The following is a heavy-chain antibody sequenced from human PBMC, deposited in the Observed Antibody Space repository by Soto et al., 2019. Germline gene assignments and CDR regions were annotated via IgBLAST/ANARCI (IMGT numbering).Heavy chain of an antibody. V-gene: IGHV1-69*01. CDR3: ARCRTPVSRRGQEGAFDI. Sequence: QVQLVQSGAEVKKPGSSVKVSCKASGGTFSSYAISWVRQAPGQGLEWMGGIIPIFGTANYAQKCQGRVTITADESTSTAYMELSSLRSEDTAVYYCARCRTPVSRRGQEGAFDIWGQGTMVTVSS. CDR2: IIPIFGTA. CDR1: GGTFSSYA. J-gene: IGHJ3*02. D-gene: IGHD2-15*01.